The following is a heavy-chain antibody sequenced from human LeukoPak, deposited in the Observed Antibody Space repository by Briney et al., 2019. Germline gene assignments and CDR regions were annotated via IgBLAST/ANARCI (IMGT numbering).Heavy chain of an antibody. Sequence: PGGSLRLSRAASGFTFSSYAMSWVRQAPGKGLDWVSSISGSGGSTYYADSVKGRFTISRDNSKNTLYLQMNSLRAEDTAVYYCARSIFNGYGSYYFDFWGQGTLVTVSS. D-gene: IGHD1-26*01. V-gene: IGHV3-23*01. CDR1: GFTFSSYA. J-gene: IGHJ4*02. CDR3: ARSIFNGYGSYYFDF. CDR2: ISGSGGST.